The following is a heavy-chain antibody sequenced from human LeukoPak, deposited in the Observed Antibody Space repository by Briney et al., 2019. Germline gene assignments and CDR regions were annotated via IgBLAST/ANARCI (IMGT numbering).Heavy chain of an antibody. V-gene: IGHV5-51*01. CDR3: ARQTGPTANNWFDP. Sequence: GGSLKISRKGSGYNFTSYWIGWVRQIPGKGPEWMGIIYPGDSDTRYSPSFQGQVIISADKSISTAYLQWSSLKASDTAMYYCARQTGPTANNWFDPWGQGTLVTVSS. CDR1: GYNFTSYW. CDR2: IYPGDSDT. J-gene: IGHJ5*02. D-gene: IGHD4-17*01.